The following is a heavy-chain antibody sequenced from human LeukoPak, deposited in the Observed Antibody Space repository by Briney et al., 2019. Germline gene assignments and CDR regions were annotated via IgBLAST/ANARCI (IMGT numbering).Heavy chain of an antibody. Sequence: SETLSLTCIVSGGSISTYYWSWLRQTPGKGLEWIGYISNSGDTSHNPSLKSRVTISVDTSKNQFSLKLSSVTAADTAVYYCASGEHIAAADYWGQGTLVTVSS. CDR2: ISNSGDT. CDR3: ASGEHIAAADY. CDR1: GGSISTYY. V-gene: IGHV4-4*08. J-gene: IGHJ4*02. D-gene: IGHD6-13*01.